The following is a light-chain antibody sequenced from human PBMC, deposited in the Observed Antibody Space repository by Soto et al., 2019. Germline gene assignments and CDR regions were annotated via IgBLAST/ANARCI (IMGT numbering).Light chain of an antibody. Sequence: DIVMTQSPASLSVSPGEGVSLSCRASQSVGNDVAWYQQIPGQAPRLLIYGASTRATSVPARFTGSGSGTDFTLTIISLRSEDFAVYYCHQYYNWPPAWTFGQGTRVDIK. CDR1: QSVGND. V-gene: IGKV3-15*01. CDR2: GAS. CDR3: HQYYNWPPAWT. J-gene: IGKJ1*01.